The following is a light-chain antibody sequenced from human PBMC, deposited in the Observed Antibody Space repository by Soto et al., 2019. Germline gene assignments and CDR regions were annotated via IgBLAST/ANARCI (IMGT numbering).Light chain of an antibody. CDR1: SGHSNYA. V-gene: IGLV4-69*01. Sequence: QAVVTQSPSASASLGASVKLICTLSSGHSNYAIAWHQQQPEKGPRYLMKLNRDGSHSKGDGIPNRFSGSSSGAERYLTISSLQSEDEADYYCQTWGTGIVIFGGGTKLTVL. CDR2: LNRDGSH. J-gene: IGLJ2*01. CDR3: QTWGTGIVI.